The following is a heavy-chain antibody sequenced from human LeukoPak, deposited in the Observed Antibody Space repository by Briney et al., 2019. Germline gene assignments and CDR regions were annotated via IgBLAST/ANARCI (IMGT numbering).Heavy chain of an antibody. Sequence: PGGSLRLSCAAFGFTLSNYWMTWVRQAPGRGLEWLANINEDGSVQYYVDSMKGRLTISRDNAKKSLYLQMNNLRADDTAVYYCARTDTPNCFSTTCDFYFYYYMDVWGKGTTVT. V-gene: IGHV3-7*01. J-gene: IGHJ6*03. D-gene: IGHD2-2*01. CDR1: GFTLSNYW. CDR2: INEDGSVQ. CDR3: ARTDTPNCFSTTCDFYFYYYMDV.